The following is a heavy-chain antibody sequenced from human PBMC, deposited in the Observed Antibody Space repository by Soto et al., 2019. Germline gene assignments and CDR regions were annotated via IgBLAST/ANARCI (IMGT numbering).Heavy chain of an antibody. V-gene: IGHV4-39*01. J-gene: IGHJ4*02. D-gene: IGHD6-19*01. CDR1: GGSISNSGYY. CDR3: ARQEDSSTYYRAYYRDY. CDR2: IYYSGST. Sequence: SETLSLTCTVSGGSISNSGYYWGWIRQPPGKGLEWIGSIYYSGSTYYSPSLKSRVTISVDTSKNQFSLNLTSVTAADTAVYFCARQEDSSTYYRAYYRDYWGQGTLVTVSS.